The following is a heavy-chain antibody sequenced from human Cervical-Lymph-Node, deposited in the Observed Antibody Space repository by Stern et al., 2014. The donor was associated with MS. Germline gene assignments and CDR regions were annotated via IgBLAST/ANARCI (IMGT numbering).Heavy chain of an antibody. CDR3: ARDQGFQLMNS. J-gene: IGHJ4*02. D-gene: IGHD2-2*01. CDR1: GDSISNDNW. V-gene: IGHV4-4*02. Sequence: QLQLQESGPGLVRPSGTLSLTCAVSGDSISNDNWRCWVRHPPRKRLEWIGEFYHAGSANYDPSLKSRVTISVDKSKNQFSLRLTSRTAADTAVYYCARDQGFQLMNSWGQGTLVIVSS. CDR2: FYHAGSA.